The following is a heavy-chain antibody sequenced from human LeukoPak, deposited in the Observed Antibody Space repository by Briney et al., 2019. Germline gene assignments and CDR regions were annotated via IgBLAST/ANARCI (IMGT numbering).Heavy chain of an antibody. V-gene: IGHV3-53*01. CDR1: GFTVSSNY. J-gene: IGHJ5*02. CDR2: IYSGGST. Sequence: GGSLRLSCAASGFTVSSNYMSWDRQAPGKGLEWVSVIYSGGSTYYADSVRGRFTISIDNSKNTLYLQMNSLRAEDTAVYYCARVFRSDYGGNPNWFDPWGKGTLVTVSS. CDR3: ARVFRSDYGGNPNWFDP. D-gene: IGHD4-23*01.